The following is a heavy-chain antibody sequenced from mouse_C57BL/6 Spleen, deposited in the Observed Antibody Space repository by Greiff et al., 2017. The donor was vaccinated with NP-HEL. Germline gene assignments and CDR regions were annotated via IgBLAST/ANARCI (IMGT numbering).Heavy chain of an antibody. V-gene: IGHV1-39*01. CDR2: INPNYGTT. CDR3: ARGLLQFFYYAMDY. Sequence: EVQLQQSGPELVKPGASVKISCKASGYSFTDYNMNWVKQSNGKSLEWIGVINPNYGTTSYNQKFKGKATLTVDQSSSTAYMQLKSLTSEDSAVYYCARGLLQFFYYAMDYWGQGTSVTVSS. CDR1: GYSFTDYN. J-gene: IGHJ4*01. D-gene: IGHD2-12*01.